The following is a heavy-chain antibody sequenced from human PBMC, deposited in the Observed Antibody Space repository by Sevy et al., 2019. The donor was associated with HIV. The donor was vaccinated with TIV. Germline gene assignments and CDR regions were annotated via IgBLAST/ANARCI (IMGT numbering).Heavy chain of an antibody. J-gene: IGHJ4*02. CDR1: GFTFSSYS. CDR2: ISSSSSTI. Sequence: GGFLRLSCAASGFTFSSYSMNWVRQAPGKGLEWLSYISSSSSTIYYADSVKGRFTISRDNAKNSLYLQMNSLRDEDTAVYCCARAHYYGSGSSAQFDYWGQGTLVTVSS. V-gene: IGHV3-48*02. CDR3: ARAHYYGSGSSAQFDY. D-gene: IGHD3-10*01.